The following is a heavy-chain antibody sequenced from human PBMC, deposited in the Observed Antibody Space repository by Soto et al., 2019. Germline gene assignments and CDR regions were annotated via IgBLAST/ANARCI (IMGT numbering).Heavy chain of an antibody. D-gene: IGHD2-15*01. V-gene: IGHV1-69*06. CDR3: ARRDSGGFFRFFDS. J-gene: IGHJ4*02. Sequence: QVQLVQSRTEVKKPGSSVKVSCKTSGGSLSTNPISWVRQAPGQGLEWMGGTGSGTGPGNHAQKFQGRLTVTADKSTGTVYMELTNLSSEDTAVYYCARRDSGGFFRFFDSWGQGTLVTVSS. CDR1: GGSLSTNP. CDR2: TGSGTGPG.